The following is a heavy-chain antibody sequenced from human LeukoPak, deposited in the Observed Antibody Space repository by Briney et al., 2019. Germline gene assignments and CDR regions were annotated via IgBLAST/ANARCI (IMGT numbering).Heavy chain of an antibody. J-gene: IGHJ4*02. CDR1: GGSISSSSYY. Sequence: PSETLSLTCTVSGGSISSSSYYWGWIRQPPGKGLEWIGSIYYSGSTYYNPSLKSRVTISVDTSKNQFSLKLSSVTAADTAVYYCARHEKWFLLSQADDFDYWGQGTLVTVSS. V-gene: IGHV4-39*01. CDR3: ARHEKWFLLSQADDFDY. CDR2: IYYSGST. D-gene: IGHD3-22*01.